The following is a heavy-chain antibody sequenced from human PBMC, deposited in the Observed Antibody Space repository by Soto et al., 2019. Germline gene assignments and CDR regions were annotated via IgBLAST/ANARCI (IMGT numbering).Heavy chain of an antibody. Sequence: QVQLQESGPGLVKPSETLSLTCTVSGGSVSSGSYYWSWIRQPPGKGLEWIGYIYYSGSTNYNPSLKCRVTLSVDTSKNQSSLKLSSVTAADTAVYYCARGIEGWYQGRYYYGMDVWGQGTTVTVSS. J-gene: IGHJ6*02. CDR2: IYYSGST. V-gene: IGHV4-61*01. CDR1: GGSVSSGSYY. CDR3: ARGIEGWYQGRYYYGMDV. D-gene: IGHD6-19*01.